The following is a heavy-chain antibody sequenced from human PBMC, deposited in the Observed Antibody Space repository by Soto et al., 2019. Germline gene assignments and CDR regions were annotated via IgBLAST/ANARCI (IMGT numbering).Heavy chain of an antibody. CDR1: GYSFTSYW. D-gene: IGHD2-2*01. CDR2: IYPGDSDT. V-gene: IGHV5-51*01. Sequence: GESLKISCKGSGYSFTSYWIGWVRQMPGKGLEWMGIIYPGDSDTRYSPSFQGQVTISADKSISTAYLQWSSLKASDTAMYYCARLKGGDCSSTSCSTYYYYYGIDVWGQGTTVTVSS. J-gene: IGHJ6*02. CDR3: ARLKGGDCSSTSCSTYYYYYGIDV.